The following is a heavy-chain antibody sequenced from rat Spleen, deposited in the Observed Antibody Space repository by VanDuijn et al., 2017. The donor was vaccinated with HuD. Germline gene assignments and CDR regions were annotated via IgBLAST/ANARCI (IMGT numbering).Heavy chain of an antibody. Sequence: EVQLVESGGALVQPGRSLKLSCAASGFTFSDYYMAWVRQAPTKGLEWVASISYGGVNTYYRDSVKGRFTISRDNAKSSLYLQMASLRSEETATYYCTSGRDYWGQGVMVTVSS. V-gene: IGHV5-20*01. CDR1: GFTFSDYY. D-gene: IGHD5-1*01. J-gene: IGHJ2*01. CDR3: TSGRDY. CDR2: ISYGGVNT.